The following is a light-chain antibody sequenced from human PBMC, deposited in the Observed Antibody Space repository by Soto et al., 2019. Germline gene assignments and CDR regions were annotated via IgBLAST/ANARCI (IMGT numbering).Light chain of an antibody. J-gene: IGKJ1*01. CDR1: RGVGRK. CDR3: QQCNDSPPWT. CDR2: GAT. Sequence: ELVSTQSPAPLSVSPGERAPLSFLARRGVGRKLAWYQPHPGQAPRLRIYGATTRATGIPASVGGSGSGTQFTLTISSLRSEDLAVYYCQQCNDSPPWTVGQGTPGDIK. V-gene: IGKV3-15*01.